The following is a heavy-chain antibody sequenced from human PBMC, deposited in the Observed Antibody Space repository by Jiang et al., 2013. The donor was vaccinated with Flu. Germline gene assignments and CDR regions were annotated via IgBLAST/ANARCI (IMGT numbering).Heavy chain of an antibody. V-gene: IGHV4-34*01. Sequence: ELLKPSETLSLTCAVYGGSFSGYYWSWIRQPPGKGLEWIGEINHSGSTNYNPSLKSRVTISVDTSKNQFSLKLSSVTAADTAVYYCARGGDRSCLDYWGQGTLGHRLL. CDR3: ARGGDRSCLDY. CDR1: GGSFSGYY. CDR2: INHSGST. D-gene: IGHD7-27*01. J-gene: IGHJ4*02.